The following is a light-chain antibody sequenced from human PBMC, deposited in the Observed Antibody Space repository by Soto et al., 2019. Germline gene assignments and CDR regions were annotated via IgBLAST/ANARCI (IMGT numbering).Light chain of an antibody. CDR3: LQDFTYPRT. J-gene: IGKJ1*01. V-gene: IGKV1-6*01. Sequence: AIQMTQPPSSLSASVGDRVTIPCRASRGISNELGWYQQKPGKAPKLLIYSASSLQSGVPERFSGSGSGTDFILTISGLQPEDFATYFCLQDFTYPRTFGQGTKV. CDR2: SAS. CDR1: RGISNE.